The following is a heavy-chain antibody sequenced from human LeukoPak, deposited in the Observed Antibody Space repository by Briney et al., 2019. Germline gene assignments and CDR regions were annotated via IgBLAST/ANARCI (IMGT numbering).Heavy chain of an antibody. CDR1: GGSISSGTYY. Sequence: PSETLSLTCTVSGGSISSGTYYWSWIRRPAGKGLEWIGRFYTSGSTNYNPSLKSRVTISVDTSKNQFSLKLTSVTAADTALYYCARSGSGHGEFFQFWGQGTLVTVSS. D-gene: IGHD2-15*01. CDR2: FYTSGST. J-gene: IGHJ1*01. CDR3: ARSGSGHGEFFQF. V-gene: IGHV4-61*02.